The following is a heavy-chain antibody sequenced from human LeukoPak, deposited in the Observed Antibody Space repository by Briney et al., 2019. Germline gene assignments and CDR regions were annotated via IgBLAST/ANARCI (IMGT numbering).Heavy chain of an antibody. CDR3: TRKVNYDYVWGSYRCIDY. V-gene: IGHV1-8*01. D-gene: IGHD3-16*02. J-gene: IGHJ4*02. Sequence: ASVKVSCKASGYTFTSYDINWVRQATGQGLEWMGWMNPNSGNTGYAQKFQGRVTMTRNTSISTAYMELSSLRSEDTAVYYCTRKVNYDYVWGSYRCIDYWGQGTLVTVSS. CDR2: MNPNSGNT. CDR1: GYTFTSYD.